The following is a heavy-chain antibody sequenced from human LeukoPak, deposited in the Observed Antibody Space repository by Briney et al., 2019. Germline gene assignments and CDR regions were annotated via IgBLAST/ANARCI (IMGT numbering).Heavy chain of an antibody. J-gene: IGHJ4*02. V-gene: IGHV3-30*04. CDR2: ISYDGSNK. Sequence: PRGSLRLSCAASGFTFSSYAMHWVRQAPGKGLEWVAVISYDGSNKYYADSVKGQFTISRDNSKNTLYLQMNSLRAEDTAVYYCARVYGKPEYYFDYWGQGTLVTVSS. CDR1: GFTFSSYA. CDR3: ARVYGKPEYYFDY. D-gene: IGHD4-17*01.